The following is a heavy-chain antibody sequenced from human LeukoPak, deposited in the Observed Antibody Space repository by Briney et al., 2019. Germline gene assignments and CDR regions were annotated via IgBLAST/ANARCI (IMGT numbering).Heavy chain of an antibody. CDR1: GFTFSSYA. Sequence: GGSLRLSCAASGFTFSSYAMSWVRQAPGKGLEWVSAISGSGGSTYYADSVKGRFTISRDNSKNTLYLQMNSLRAEDTAVYYCAKVGGYDILTGYISGMDVWGQGTTVTVSS. V-gene: IGHV3-23*01. J-gene: IGHJ6*02. CDR3: AKVGGYDILTGYISGMDV. CDR2: ISGSGGST. D-gene: IGHD3-9*01.